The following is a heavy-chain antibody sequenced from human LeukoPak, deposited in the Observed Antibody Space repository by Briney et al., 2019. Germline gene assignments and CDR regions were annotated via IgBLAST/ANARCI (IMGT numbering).Heavy chain of an antibody. V-gene: IGHV5-51*01. Sequence: GESLQISCKGSGYSFTSYWIGWVRQLPGKGLEWMGIIYPGDSDTRYSPSFQGQVTISADKSISTAYLQWSSLKASDTAMYYCARPGRGDPDNPYGMDVWGQGTTVTVSS. D-gene: IGHD1-14*01. CDR1: GYSFTSYW. J-gene: IGHJ6*02. CDR3: ARPGRGDPDNPYGMDV. CDR2: IYPGDSDT.